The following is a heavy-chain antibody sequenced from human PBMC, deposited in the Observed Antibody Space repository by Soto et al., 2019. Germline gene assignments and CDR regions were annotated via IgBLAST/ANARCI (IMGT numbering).Heavy chain of an antibody. CDR2: ISYDGSNK. D-gene: IGHD5-18*01. CDR1: VFTFSSYA. CDR3: ARGVYSYGLTQDEFQW. Sequence: GGSLRLSCASSVFTFSSYAMHCVRHSPGKGLEWVAVISYDGSNKYYADSVKGRFTISRDNSKNTLYLQMNSLRAEDTAVYYCARGVYSYGLTQDEFQWWGQGTLVRVSS. V-gene: IGHV3-30-3*01. J-gene: IGHJ1*01.